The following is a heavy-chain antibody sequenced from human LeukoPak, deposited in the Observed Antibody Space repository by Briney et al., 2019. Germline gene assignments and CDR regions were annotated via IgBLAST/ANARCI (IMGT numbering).Heavy chain of an antibody. CDR3: TRGPQVATLYYYYYYMDV. D-gene: IGHD5-12*01. CDR1: GFIFSDYS. Sequence: KAGGSLRLSCAASGFIFSDYSMNWVRQSPGKGLEWVSSISASTRYIYYADSVKGRFTISRDNAKNSLYLHMNSLRAEDTAVYYCTRGPQVATLYYYYYYMDVWGKGTTVTISS. V-gene: IGHV3-21*01. J-gene: IGHJ6*03. CDR2: ISASTRYI.